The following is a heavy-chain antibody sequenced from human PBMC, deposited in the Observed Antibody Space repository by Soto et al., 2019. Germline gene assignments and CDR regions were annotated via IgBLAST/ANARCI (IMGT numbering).Heavy chain of an antibody. V-gene: IGHV3-21*01. CDR3: AIVVVITSPPVDY. Sequence: GGSLRLSCAASGFTFSSYSMNWVRQAPGKGLEWVSSISSSSYIYYADSVKGRFTISRDNAKNSLYLQMNSLRAEDTAVYYCAIVVVITSPPVDYWGQGTLVTVSS. J-gene: IGHJ4*02. CDR2: ISSSSYI. CDR1: GFTFSSYS. D-gene: IGHD3-22*01.